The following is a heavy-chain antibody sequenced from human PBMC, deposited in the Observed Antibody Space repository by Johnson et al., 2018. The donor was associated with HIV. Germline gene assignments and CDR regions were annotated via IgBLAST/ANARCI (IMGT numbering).Heavy chain of an antibody. CDR2: VNWDGDNT. Sequence: VQLVESGGSVVRRGGSLRLSCTAYGFTFDDYGMSWVRQVTGKGLEWVSGVNWDGDNTGYADYLKGRFPIPRDTAKNSLYLQMNSLEAEDTALYYCAKDTRYCNSATCYGAFDIWGQGTTVTVSS. CDR1: GFTFDDYG. J-gene: IGHJ3*02. V-gene: IGHV3-20*04. CDR3: AKDTRYCNSATCYGAFDI. D-gene: IGHD2-2*01.